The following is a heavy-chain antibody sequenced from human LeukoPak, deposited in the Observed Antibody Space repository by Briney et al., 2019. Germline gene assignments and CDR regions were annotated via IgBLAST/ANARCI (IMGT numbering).Heavy chain of an antibody. CDR1: GFTFSNYG. CDR3: ANNFDY. Sequence: GGSLRLPCAASGFTFSNYGMHWARQAPGKGLEWVALIWHDGSQKNYADSVKGRFTISRDNSKNTLYLQMNSLRAEDTAIYYCANNFDYWGQGTLVTVSS. J-gene: IGHJ4*02. CDR2: IWHDGSQK. V-gene: IGHV3-33*06.